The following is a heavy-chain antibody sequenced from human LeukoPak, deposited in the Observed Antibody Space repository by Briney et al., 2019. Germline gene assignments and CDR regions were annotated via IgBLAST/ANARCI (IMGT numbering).Heavy chain of an antibody. D-gene: IGHD3-10*01. J-gene: IGHJ4*02. CDR1: GGSFSGYY. V-gene: IGHV4-34*01. Sequence: KPSETLSLTCAVYGGSFSGYYWSWIRQPPGKGLEWIGEINHSGSTNYNPSLKSRVTISVDTSKNQFSLKLSSATAADTAVYYCARGAVRGVIDYWGQGTLVTVSS. CDR2: INHSGST. CDR3: ARGAVRGVIDY.